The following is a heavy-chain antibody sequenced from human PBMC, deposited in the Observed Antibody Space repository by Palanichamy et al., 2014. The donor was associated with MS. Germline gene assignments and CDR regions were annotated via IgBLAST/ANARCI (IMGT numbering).Heavy chain of an antibody. CDR3: AKGTLLPDY. CDR1: GFTLSSYG. J-gene: IGHJ4*02. V-gene: IGHV3-30*18. CDR2: ISYDGSNK. Sequence: QVQLVESGGGVVQPGRSLRLSCAASGFTLSSYGMHWVRQAPGKGLEWVAVISYDGSNKYYADSVKGRFTISRDSSRNALYLQMNSLRAEDTAVYYCAKGTLLPDYWGQGTLVTVSS.